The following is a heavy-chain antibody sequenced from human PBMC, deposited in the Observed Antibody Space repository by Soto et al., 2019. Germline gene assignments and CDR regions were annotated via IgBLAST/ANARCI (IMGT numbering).Heavy chain of an antibody. Sequence: WWSLRLSCSASVFTFSSYDMHWFRQATGKGLEWVSAIGTAGDPYYPGSVKGRFTISRENAKNSLYLQMNSLRAGDTAVYYCARGDSTGGNTKYYYGMDVWGQGTTVTVSS. CDR2: IGTAGDP. CDR3: ARGDSTGGNTKYYYGMDV. D-gene: IGHD4-17*01. J-gene: IGHJ6*02. V-gene: IGHV3-13*05. CDR1: VFTFSSYD.